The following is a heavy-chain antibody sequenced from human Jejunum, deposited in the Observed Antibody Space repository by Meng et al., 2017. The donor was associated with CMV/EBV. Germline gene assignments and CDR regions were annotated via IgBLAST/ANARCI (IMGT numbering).Heavy chain of an antibody. J-gene: IGHJ4*02. CDR3: ARVPPSGNYRFDY. D-gene: IGHD6-19*01. V-gene: IGHV4-39*07. Sequence: QTSGQGLVKPSESMSLTCTVSVDSLSNSRHFWGWIRQPPGKGLEWIANIDYTGTTYYNPSLKSRVTISRDTSKNQFSLKLNSVTATDTAVYYCARVPPSGNYRFDYWGQGTLVTASS. CDR2: IDYTGTT. CDR1: VDSLSNSRHF.